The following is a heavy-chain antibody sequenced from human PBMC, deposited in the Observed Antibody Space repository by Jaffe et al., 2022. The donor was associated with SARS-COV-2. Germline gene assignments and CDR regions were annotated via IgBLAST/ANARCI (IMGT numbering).Heavy chain of an antibody. CDR2: IYPGDSDT. J-gene: IGHJ4*02. D-gene: IGHD1-26*01. CDR3: ARWSRQFDY. V-gene: IGHV5-51*01. Sequence: EVQLVQSGAEVKRPGESLKISCKGSGYTFTNYWIVWVRQMPGKGLESMGIIYPGDSDTRYNPSFQGQVTISADKSITTAYLHWSSLKASDTAMYYCARWSRQFDYWGQGTLVTVSS. CDR1: GYTFTNYW.